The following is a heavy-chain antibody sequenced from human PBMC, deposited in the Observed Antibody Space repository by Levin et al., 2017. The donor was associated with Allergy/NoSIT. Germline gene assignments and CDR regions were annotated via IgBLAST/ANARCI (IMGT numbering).Heavy chain of an antibody. Sequence: GGSLRLSCKGSGYSFTSYWIGWVRQMPGKGLEWMGIIYPGDSDTRYSPSFQGQVTISADKSISTAYLQWSSLKASDTAMYYCARQRQWELPESGMDVWGQGTTVTVSS. D-gene: IGHD1-26*01. J-gene: IGHJ6*02. V-gene: IGHV5-51*01. CDR1: GYSFTSYW. CDR2: IYPGDSDT. CDR3: ARQRQWELPESGMDV.